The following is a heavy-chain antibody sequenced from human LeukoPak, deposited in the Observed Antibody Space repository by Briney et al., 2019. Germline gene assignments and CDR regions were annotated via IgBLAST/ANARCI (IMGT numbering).Heavy chain of an antibody. V-gene: IGHV3-30*18. CDR3: AKALLYLSYISPSGY. CDR2: ISFDRSNK. Sequence: GGSLRLSCAASGLTFRNFGMHWVRQAPGKGLEWLAGISFDRSNKFYVDSVKGRFTVSRDNSKNTLYLQMNSLRAEDTAVYYCAKALLYLSYISPSGYWGQGTLVTVSS. D-gene: IGHD2-2*02. CDR1: GLTFRNFG. J-gene: IGHJ4*02.